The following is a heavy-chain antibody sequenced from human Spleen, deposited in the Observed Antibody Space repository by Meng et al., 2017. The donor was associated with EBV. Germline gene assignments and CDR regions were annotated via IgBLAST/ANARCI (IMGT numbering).Heavy chain of an antibody. CDR1: GGSISSSNW. CDR3: AQRERWGLDP. V-gene: IGHV4-4*02. CDR2: IYHSGST. D-gene: IGHD3-16*01. J-gene: IGHJ5*02. Sequence: LQGSGPGLVKPSGTLSLPCAVSGGSISSSNWWNWVRQAPGKGLEWIGEIYHSGSTSYNPSLESRVTISIDKSKNQVSLKLTSVTAADTAVYYCAQRERWGLDPWGQGTLVTVSS.